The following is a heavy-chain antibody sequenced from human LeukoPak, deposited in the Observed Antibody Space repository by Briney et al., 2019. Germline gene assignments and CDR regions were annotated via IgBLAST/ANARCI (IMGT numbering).Heavy chain of an antibody. D-gene: IGHD3-22*01. V-gene: IGHV3-11*04. CDR3: ARAAEYYYDSSGYYFVDP. CDR2: ISSSGSTI. J-gene: IGHJ5*02. Sequence: GGSLRLSCAGSGFTFSDYYMSWIRQAPGKRLEWVSYISSSGSTIYYADSVKGRFTISRGNAKNSLYLQMNSLRAEDTAVYYCARAAEYYYDSSGYYFVDPWGQGTLVTVSS. CDR1: GFTFSDYY.